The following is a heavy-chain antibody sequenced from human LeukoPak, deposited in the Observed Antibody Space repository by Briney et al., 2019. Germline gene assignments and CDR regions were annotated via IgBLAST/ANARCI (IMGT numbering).Heavy chain of an antibody. D-gene: IGHD2-2*02. CDR2: IYYSGST. CDR3: ARHLRVPAAIIDNWFDP. Sequence: SETLSLTCTVSGYSISSGYYWGWIRQPPGKGLEWIGSIYYSGSTYYNPSLKSRVTISVDTSKNQFSLKLSSVTAADTAVYYCARHLRVPAAIIDNWFDPWGQGTLVTVSS. CDR1: GYSISSGYY. J-gene: IGHJ5*02. V-gene: IGHV4-38-2*02.